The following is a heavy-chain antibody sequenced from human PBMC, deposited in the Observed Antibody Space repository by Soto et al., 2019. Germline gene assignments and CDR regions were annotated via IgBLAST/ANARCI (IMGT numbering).Heavy chain of an antibody. D-gene: IGHD3-16*01. Sequence: SETLSLTCTVSGASFRTYHWTWFRQPPGKGLEWIGYVRYIGKNNYNIYLKSRVNISIDTSKNQFSPKLSSVTPAHTAVYYCAGDMNENTWAYFWGQGILVTVSS. J-gene: IGHJ4*02. CDR2: VRYIGKN. V-gene: IGHV4-59*12. CDR1: GASFRTYH. CDR3: AGDMNENTWAYF.